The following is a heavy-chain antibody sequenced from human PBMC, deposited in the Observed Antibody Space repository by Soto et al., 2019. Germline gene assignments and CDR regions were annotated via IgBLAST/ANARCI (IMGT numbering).Heavy chain of an antibody. CDR2: VYHTGST. CDR3: ATLPPRIVVTILPIPS. CDR1: GDSISSTHW. V-gene: IGHV4-4*02. J-gene: IGHJ4*02. Sequence: QVQLRQSGPRLARPSGTLSLTCVVSGDSISSTHWWTWVRQTPGTGLEVIGEVYHTGSTEYNPSLKKRVTISLDKPNNQFSLNLKSLTAADTAVYYCATLPPRIVVTILPIPSWGQGTQVAVSS. D-gene: IGHD2-21*01.